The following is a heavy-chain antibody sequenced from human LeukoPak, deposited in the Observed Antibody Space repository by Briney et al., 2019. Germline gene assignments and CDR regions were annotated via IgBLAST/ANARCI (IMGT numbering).Heavy chain of an antibody. CDR1: GFTFSSYM. D-gene: IGHD1-1*01. V-gene: IGHV3-21*01. J-gene: IGHJ4*02. Sequence: VQPGGSLRLSCAASGFTFSSYMMNWVRQAPGKGLEWVSSINSGSTYTYYTESVEGRFTVSRDNAKNSLFLQMNSLRAEDTAIYYCARSLTTLTYEGYWGQGTLVTVSS. CDR3: ARSLTTLTYEGY. CDR2: INSGSTYT.